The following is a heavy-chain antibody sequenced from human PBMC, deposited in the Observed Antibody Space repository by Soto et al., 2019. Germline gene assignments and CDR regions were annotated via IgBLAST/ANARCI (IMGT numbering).Heavy chain of an antibody. V-gene: IGHV3-7*01. CDR1: GFTFSSYW. J-gene: IGHJ5*02. CDR2: IKQDGSDK. D-gene: IGHD2-2*01. CDR3: ARDSGYCSSTSCFFGWFDP. Sequence: GGSLRLSCAASGFTFSSYWMSWVRQAPGKGLEWVANIKQDGSDKYYVDSVKGRFTISRDNAKNSLYLQMNSLRAEDTAVYYCARDSGYCSSTSCFFGWFDPWGQGTLVTVSS.